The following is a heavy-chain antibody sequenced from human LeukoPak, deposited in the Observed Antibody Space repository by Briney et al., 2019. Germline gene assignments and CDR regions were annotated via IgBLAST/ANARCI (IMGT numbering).Heavy chain of an antibody. CDR3: ARGRIVLMASARHWFDP. CDR2: INHSGSN. J-gene: IGHJ5*02. CDR1: GGSFSGYY. D-gene: IGHD2-8*01. Sequence: PSETLSLTCAVYGGSFSGYYWSWIRQPPGKGLEWIGEINHSGSNNYNPSLKSRVTISVDTSKNQFSLELSSVTAADTAVYYCARGRIVLMASARHWFDPWGQGTLVTVSS. V-gene: IGHV4-34*01.